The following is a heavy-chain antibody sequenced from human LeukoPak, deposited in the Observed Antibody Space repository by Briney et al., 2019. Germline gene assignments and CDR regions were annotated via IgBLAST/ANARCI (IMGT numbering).Heavy chain of an antibody. J-gene: IGHJ4*02. CDR3: AKDTVRFGTLSSSFDY. D-gene: IGHD3-10*01. V-gene: IGHV3-30*02. Sequence: GGSLRLSCAASGFTFSSYGMHWVRQAPGKGLEWVAFIRYDGSNKYYADSVKGRFTISRDNSKNTLYLQMNSLRAEDTAVYYCAKDTVRFGTLSSSFDYWGQGTLVTVSS. CDR1: GFTFSSYG. CDR2: IRYDGSNK.